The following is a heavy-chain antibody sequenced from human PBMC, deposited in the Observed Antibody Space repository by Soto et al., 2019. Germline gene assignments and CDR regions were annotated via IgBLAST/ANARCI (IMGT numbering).Heavy chain of an antibody. J-gene: IGHJ4*02. CDR1: GFTFSSYW. CDR3: ARGISYYYDSSGYYYFDY. D-gene: IGHD3-22*01. V-gene: IGHV3-7*01. Sequence: GVSLRLSCAASGFTFSSYWMSWVRQAPGKGLEWVANIKQDGSEKYYVDSVKGRFTISRDNAKNSLYLQMNSLRAEDTAVYYCARGISYYYDSSGYYYFDYWGQGTLVTVSS. CDR2: IKQDGSEK.